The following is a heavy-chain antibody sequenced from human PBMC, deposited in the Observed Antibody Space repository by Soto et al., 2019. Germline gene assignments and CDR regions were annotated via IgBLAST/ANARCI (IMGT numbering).Heavy chain of an antibody. CDR1: GGSISSYY. CDR2: IYYSGST. J-gene: IGHJ4*02. D-gene: IGHD3-3*02. V-gene: IGHV4-59*01. Sequence: PSETLSLTCTVSGGSISSYYWSWIRQPPGKGLEWIGYIYYSGSTNYNPSLKSRVTISVDTSKNQFSLKLSSVTAADTAVYYCARHFRRVYWGQGTLVTVSS. CDR3: ARHFRRVY.